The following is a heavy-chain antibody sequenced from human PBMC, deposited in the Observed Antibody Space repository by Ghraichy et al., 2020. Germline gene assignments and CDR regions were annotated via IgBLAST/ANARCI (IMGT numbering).Heavy chain of an antibody. CDR2: ISGSGGST. D-gene: IGHD3-10*01. J-gene: IGHJ4*02. Sequence: GSLRLSCAASGFTFSSYAMSWVRQAPGKGLEWVSAISGSGGSTYYADYVQDRFTISRDNSKNTLYLQINSLRSMDTALYYCAKVNQPNYYGSGSYPDYFDYWGQGTLVTVSS. V-gene: IGHV3-23*01. CDR3: AKVNQPNYYGSGSYPDYFDY. CDR1: GFTFSSYA.